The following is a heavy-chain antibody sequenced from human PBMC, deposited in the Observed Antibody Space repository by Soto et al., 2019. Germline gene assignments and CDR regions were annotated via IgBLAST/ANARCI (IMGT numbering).Heavy chain of an antibody. Sequence: QVQLEQSGGEVKKPGSSVKVSCKASGVTFSKFIMTWVRQAPGLGLEWVGGIIPIFGTANYAQKFQGRVTITADEPTKTAYMELSSLRSEDTAVYYCARGSYDSYAGFFGMDVWGQGTKVTVS. J-gene: IGHJ6*02. CDR2: IIPIFGTA. D-gene: IGHD3-10*01. V-gene: IGHV1-69*01. CDR3: ARGSYDSYAGFFGMDV. CDR1: GVTFSKFI.